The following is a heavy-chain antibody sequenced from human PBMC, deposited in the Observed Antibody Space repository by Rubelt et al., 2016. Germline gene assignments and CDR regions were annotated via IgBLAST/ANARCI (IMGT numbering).Heavy chain of an antibody. CDR2: IYYSGST. CDR3: AGDLLPGNWYFDL. Sequence: QVQLQQWGAGLLKPSETLSLTCAVYGGSFSGYYWGWIRQPPGKGLEWIGSIYYSGSTYYNPSLKSRVTISVDTSKNQFSLKLNSVTAADTAVYYCAGDLLPGNWYFDLWGRGTLVTVSA. CDR1: GGSFSGYY. V-gene: IGHV4-34*01. J-gene: IGHJ2*01.